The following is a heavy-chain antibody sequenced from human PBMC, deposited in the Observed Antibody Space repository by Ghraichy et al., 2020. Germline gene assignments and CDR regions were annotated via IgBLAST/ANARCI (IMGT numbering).Heavy chain of an antibody. CDR2: ISGSGGDT. J-gene: IGHJ6*02. CDR1: GFIFSSYA. V-gene: IGHV3-23*01. D-gene: IGHD6-13*01. Sequence: GESLNISGAASGFIFSSYAMSWVRQAPGKGLEWVSGISGSGGDTYYADSVKGRFTISRDNSKNTLYLQMNSLRAEDTAVYYCAKGIAAGTSTISYFYDGMDVWGQGTTVTVSS. CDR3: AKGIAAGTSTISYFYDGMDV.